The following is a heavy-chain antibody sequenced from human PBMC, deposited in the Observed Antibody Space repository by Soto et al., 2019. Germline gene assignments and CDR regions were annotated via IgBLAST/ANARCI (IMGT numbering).Heavy chain of an antibody. J-gene: IGHJ4*02. Sequence: QVQLVQSGAEVKKPGASVKVSCKASGYTFTSYGISWVRQAPGQGLEWMGGIIPIFGTANYAQKFQGRVTITADESTSTAYMELSSLRSEDTAVYYCARGPPRTVAAGAHFDYWGQGTLVTVSS. CDR3: ARGPPRTVAAGAHFDY. V-gene: IGHV1-69*13. CDR1: GYTFTSYG. CDR2: IIPIFGTA. D-gene: IGHD6-13*01.